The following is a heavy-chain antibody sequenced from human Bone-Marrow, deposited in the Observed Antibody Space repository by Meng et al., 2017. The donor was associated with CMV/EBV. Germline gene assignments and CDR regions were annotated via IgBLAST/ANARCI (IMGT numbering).Heavy chain of an antibody. CDR2: IKQDGSEK. J-gene: IGHJ4*02. CDR1: GFTFRSYW. V-gene: IGHV3-7*01. D-gene: IGHD3-3*01. CDR3: ARAGDFWSASDMDD. Sequence: GESLKISCAASGFTFRSYWMTWVRQAPGKGLEWVANIKQDGSEKYYVDSVKGRFTISRDNAKNSVYLQRNSLRAEDTAVYYCARAGDFWSASDMDDWGQGTLVTVSS.